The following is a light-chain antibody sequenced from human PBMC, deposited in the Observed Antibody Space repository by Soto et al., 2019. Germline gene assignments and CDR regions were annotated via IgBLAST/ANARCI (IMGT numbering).Light chain of an antibody. CDR2: RAS. CDR1: QSVSRN. J-gene: IGKJ1*01. V-gene: IGKV3-15*01. CDR3: QQYNNWPPWT. Sequence: EIVMSQSPATLSVSPGERGTLSCRASQSVSRNLAWYQQKPGQAPRLLIYRASTRVTDIPARFSGSGSETEFTLNSSSLQSEDFAFYYCQQYNNWPPWTFGQGTKVEIK.